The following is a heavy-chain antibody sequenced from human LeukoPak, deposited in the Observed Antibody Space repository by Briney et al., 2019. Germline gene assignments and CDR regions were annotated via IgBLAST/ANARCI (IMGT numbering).Heavy chain of an antibody. D-gene: IGHD6-19*01. CDR3: ARAPGYSSGWVDY. Sequence: GGSLRLSCAASGCIFSSHAMSWVRQAPGKGLEWVSTISGSGGSTYYADSVKGRFTISRDNSKNTVYLQMNSLRAEDTAVYYCARAPGYSSGWVDYWGQGTLVTVSS. CDR1: GCIFSSHA. CDR2: ISGSGGST. V-gene: IGHV3-23*01. J-gene: IGHJ4*02.